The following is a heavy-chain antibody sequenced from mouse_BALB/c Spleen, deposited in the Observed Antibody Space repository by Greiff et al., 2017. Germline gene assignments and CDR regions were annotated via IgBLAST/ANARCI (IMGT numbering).Heavy chain of an antibody. V-gene: IGHV5-6-3*01. J-gene: IGHJ2*01. Sequence: EVHLVESGGGLVQPGGSLKLSCAASGFTFSSYGMSWVRQTPDKRLELVATINSNGGSTYYPDSVKGRFTISRDNAKNTLYLQMSSLKSEDTAMYYCARGDYYGSSPLFDYWGQGTTLTVSS. CDR3: ARGDYYGSSPLFDY. CDR1: GFTFSSYG. D-gene: IGHD1-1*01. CDR2: INSNGGST.